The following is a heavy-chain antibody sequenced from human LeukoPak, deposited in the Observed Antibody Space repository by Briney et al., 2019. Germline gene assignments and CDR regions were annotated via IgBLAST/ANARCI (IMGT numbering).Heavy chain of an antibody. CDR2: IYYSGST. J-gene: IGHJ4*02. Sequence: SETLSLTCAVYGGSFSSYYWGWIRQPPGKGLEWIGSIYYSGSTYYNPSLKSRVTISVDTSKNQFSLKLSSVTAADTAVYYCARHIVVVPAAYFDYWGQGTLVTVSS. D-gene: IGHD2-2*01. CDR3: ARHIVVVPAAYFDY. V-gene: IGHV4-39*01. CDR1: GGSFSSYY.